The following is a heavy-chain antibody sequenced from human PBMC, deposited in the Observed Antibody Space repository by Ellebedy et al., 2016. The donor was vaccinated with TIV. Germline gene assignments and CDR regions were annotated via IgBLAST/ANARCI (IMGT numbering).Heavy chain of an antibody. J-gene: IGHJ4*02. V-gene: IGHV3-30*03. D-gene: IGHD3-10*01. Sequence: GGSLRLSCAASGFTFGSYDMYWVRQAPGKGLDWVAVISYDRSNKDYADSVKGQFTISRDNSKNTLYLEMNSLRPEDTAVYYCARVFQSYYFDYWGQGTLVTVAS. CDR1: GFTFGSYD. CDR2: ISYDRSNK. CDR3: ARVFQSYYFDY.